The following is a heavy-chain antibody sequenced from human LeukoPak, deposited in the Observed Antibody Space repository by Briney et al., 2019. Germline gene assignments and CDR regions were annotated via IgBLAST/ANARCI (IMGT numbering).Heavy chain of an antibody. CDR2: MYYSGST. D-gene: IGHD1-14*01. CDR3: ARVKDGSDYIDY. CDR1: GDSISSSSYY. Sequence: SETLSLTCTVSGDSISSSSYYWSWIRQPPGKGLEWIAYMYYSGSTNSNPSLKSRVTISVDTSKHQFSLKLNSVTAADTAVYYCARVKDGSDYIDYWGQGTLVTVSS. V-gene: IGHV4-61*01. J-gene: IGHJ4*02.